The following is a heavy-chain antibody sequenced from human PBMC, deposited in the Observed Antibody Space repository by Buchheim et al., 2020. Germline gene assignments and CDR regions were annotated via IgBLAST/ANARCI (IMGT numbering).Heavy chain of an antibody. CDR2: ISSTSSTI. Sequence: EVQLVESGGGLVQPGGSLRLSCAASGFSFNRYDMNWVRQAPGKGLEWVSFISSTSSTIYYADSVKGRFAISRDNAKNSLYLQMNTLRAEDTAVYYCARDPTYYSDSSGRNWGLGTLVTVSS. CDR3: ARDPTYYSDSSGRN. D-gene: IGHD3-22*01. CDR1: GFSFNRYD. J-gene: IGHJ4*02. V-gene: IGHV3-48*01.